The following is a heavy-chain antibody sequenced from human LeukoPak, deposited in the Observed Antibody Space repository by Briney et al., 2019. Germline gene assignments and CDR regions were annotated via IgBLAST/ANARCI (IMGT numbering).Heavy chain of an antibody. CDR2: VRNDGSDK. CDR3: AKHYYGSGSQKYYFDY. J-gene: IGHJ4*02. CDR1: GFVFGDYG. Sequence: PGGSLRLSCAASGFVFGDYGMHWVRQAPGKGLEGVTMVRNDGSDKYYADSVKGRFTISRDNSKNTLYLQMNSLRPEDTAVYYCAKHYYGSGSQKYYFDYWGQGTLVTVSS. D-gene: IGHD3-10*01. V-gene: IGHV3-30*02.